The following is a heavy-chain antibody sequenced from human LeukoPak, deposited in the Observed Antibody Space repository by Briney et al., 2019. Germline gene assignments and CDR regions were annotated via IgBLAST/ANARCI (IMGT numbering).Heavy chain of an antibody. V-gene: IGHV1-2*02. J-gene: IGHJ6*02. CDR1: GYTFTGYY. D-gene: IGHD5-18*01. CDR3: ARDPKRKRIQLCLPESPGEESYYYYGMDV. Sequence: ASVKVSCKASGYTFTGYYMHWVRQAPGQGLEWMGWINPNSGGTNYAQKFQGRVTMTRDTSISTAYMELSSLRSEDTAVYYCARDPKRKRIQLCLPESPGEESYYYYGMDVWGQGTTVTVSS. CDR2: INPNSGGT.